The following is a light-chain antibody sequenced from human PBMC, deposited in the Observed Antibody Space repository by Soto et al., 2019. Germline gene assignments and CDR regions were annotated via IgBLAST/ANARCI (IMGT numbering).Light chain of an antibody. CDR3: QQRSNWRIT. J-gene: IGKJ5*01. CDR2: DAS. Sequence: EGMLTQSPATLSLYQGERATLSCRASQSVSSYLAWYQQKPGQAPRLLIYDASNRATGIPARFSGSGSGTDFTLTISSLEPEDFAVYYCQQRSNWRITFGQGTRLEIK. V-gene: IGKV3-11*01. CDR1: QSVSSY.